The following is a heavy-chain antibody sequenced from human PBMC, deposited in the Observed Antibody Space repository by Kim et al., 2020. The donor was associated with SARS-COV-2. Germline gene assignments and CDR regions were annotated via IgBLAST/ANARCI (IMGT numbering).Heavy chain of an antibody. V-gene: IGHV1-24*01. CDR3: ATAPAHYYDSSGYSYYYYYGMDV. Sequence: ASVKVSCKVSGYTLTELSMHWVRQAPGKGLEWMGGFDPEDGETIYAQKFQGRVTMTEDTSTDTAYMELSSLRSEDTAVYYWATAPAHYYDSSGYSYYYYYGMDVWGQGTTVTVSS. J-gene: IGHJ6*02. CDR1: GYTLTELS. CDR2: FDPEDGET. D-gene: IGHD3-22*01.